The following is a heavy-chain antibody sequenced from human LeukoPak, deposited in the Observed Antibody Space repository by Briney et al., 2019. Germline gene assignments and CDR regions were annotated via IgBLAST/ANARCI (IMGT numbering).Heavy chain of an antibody. J-gene: IGHJ6*03. Sequence: ASVKVSCKASGYSFISYGINWVRQAPGQGLEWMAWINPYNGNTNYAQKFQGRVTMTTDTSTSTAYMELRSLRSDDAAVYYCARDPVEMATNYYYMDVWGKGTTVTISS. CDR2: INPYNGNT. CDR3: ARDPVEMATNYYYMDV. CDR1: GYSFISYG. D-gene: IGHD5-24*01. V-gene: IGHV1-18*01.